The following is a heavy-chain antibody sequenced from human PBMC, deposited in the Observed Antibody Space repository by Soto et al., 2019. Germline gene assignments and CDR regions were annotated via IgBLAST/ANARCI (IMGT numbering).Heavy chain of an antibody. CDR1: GFTFSSYA. V-gene: IGHV3-23*01. Sequence: GGSLRLSCAASGFTFSSYAMSWVRQAPGKGLEWVSAISGSGGSTYYADSVKGRFTISRDNSKNTLYLQMNSLRAEDTAVYYCAKFEAKWNAQPYYFDYWGQGTLVTVSS. CDR3: AKFEAKWNAQPYYFDY. D-gene: IGHD1-1*01. CDR2: ISGSGGST. J-gene: IGHJ4*02.